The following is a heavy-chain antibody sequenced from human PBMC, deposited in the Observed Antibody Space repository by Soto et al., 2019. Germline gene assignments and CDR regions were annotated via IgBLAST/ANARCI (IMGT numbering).Heavy chain of an antibody. CDR2: IYYSGST. D-gene: IGHD5-12*01. CDR1: GGSISSYY. CDR3: ARTRLDGYNPYYFDY. V-gene: IGHV4-59*08. Sequence: QVQLQESGPGLVKPSETLSLTCTVSGGSISSYYWSWIRQPPGKGLEWIGYIYYSGSTNYNPSLKGRVTISVDTSKNQFSLKLSSVTAADTAVYYCARTRLDGYNPYYFDYWGQGTLVTVSS. J-gene: IGHJ4*02.